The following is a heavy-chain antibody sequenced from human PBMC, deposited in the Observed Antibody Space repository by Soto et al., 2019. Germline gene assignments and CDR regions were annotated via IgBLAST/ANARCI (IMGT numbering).Heavy chain of an antibody. Sequence: QMQLVQSGPEVKKPGTSVKVSCKASGFTFTSSAVQWVRQAPGQRLEWIGWIVVGSGNTNYAQKFQERVTITRDMSTSTAYMELSSLRSEHTAVYYCAADPDNYYGSGSYNYWGQGTLVTVSS. CDR2: IVVGSGNT. D-gene: IGHD3-10*01. J-gene: IGHJ4*02. V-gene: IGHV1-58*01. CDR1: GFTFTSSA. CDR3: AADPDNYYGSGSYNY.